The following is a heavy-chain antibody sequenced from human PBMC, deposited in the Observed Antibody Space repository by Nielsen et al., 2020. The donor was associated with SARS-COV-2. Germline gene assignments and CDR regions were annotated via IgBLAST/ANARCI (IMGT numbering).Heavy chain of an antibody. V-gene: IGHV3-11*01. CDR3: AKAGWIQLWLRPHYFDY. Sequence: GGSLRLSCAASGFTFSDYYMSWIRQAPGKGLEWVSYISSSGSTIYYADSVKGRFTISRDNAKNSLYLQMNSLRAEDTAVYYCAKAGWIQLWLRPHYFDYWGQGTLVTVSS. J-gene: IGHJ4*02. CDR1: GFTFSDYY. D-gene: IGHD5-18*01. CDR2: ISSSGSTI.